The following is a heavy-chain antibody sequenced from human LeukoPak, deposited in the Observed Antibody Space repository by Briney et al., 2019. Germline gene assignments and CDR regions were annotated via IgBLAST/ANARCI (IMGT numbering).Heavy chain of an antibody. V-gene: IGHV4-59*01. CDR2: IYYSGST. CDR1: GGSISSYY. Sequence: SETLSLTCTVSGGSISSYYWSWIRQPPGKGLEWIGYIYYSGSTNYNPSLKSRVTISVDTSKNQFSLKLSSVTAADTAVYYCASNGWALMIYYYYYYMDVWGKGTTVTVSS. CDR3: ASNGWALMIYYYYYYMDV. J-gene: IGHJ6*03. D-gene: IGHD1-26*01.